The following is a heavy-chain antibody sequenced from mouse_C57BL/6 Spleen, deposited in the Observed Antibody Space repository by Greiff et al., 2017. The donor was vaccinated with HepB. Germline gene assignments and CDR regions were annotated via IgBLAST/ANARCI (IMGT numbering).Heavy chain of an antibody. CDR2: IYPGDGDT. J-gene: IGHJ4*01. Sequence: QVQLQQSGAELVKPGASVKISCKASGYAFSSYWMNWVKQRPGKGLEWIGQIYPGDGDTNYNGKFKGKATLTADKSSSTAYMQLSSLTSEDSAVYFCASRRDVDYAMDYWGQGTSVTVSS. CDR3: ASRRDVDYAMDY. CDR1: GYAFSSYW. V-gene: IGHV1-80*01. D-gene: IGHD3-3*01.